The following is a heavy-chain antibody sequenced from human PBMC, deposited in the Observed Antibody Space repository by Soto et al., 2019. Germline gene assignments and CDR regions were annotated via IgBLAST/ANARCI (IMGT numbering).Heavy chain of an antibody. CDR1: GGSISSGDYY. CDR2: IYYSGST. J-gene: IGHJ6*02. V-gene: IGHV4-30-4*01. D-gene: IGHD7-27*01. Sequence: SETLSLTCTVSGGSISSGDYYWSWIRQPPGKGLEWIGYIYYSGSTYYNPSLKSRVTISVDTSKNQFSLKLSSVTAADTAVYCCGWGEGYYYCGMDVWGQGTTVTVSS. CDR3: GWGEGYYYCGMDV.